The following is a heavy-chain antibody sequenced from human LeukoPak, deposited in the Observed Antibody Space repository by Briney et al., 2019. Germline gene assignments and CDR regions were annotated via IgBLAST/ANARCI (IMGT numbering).Heavy chain of an antibody. CDR2: ISSSSSYI. D-gene: IGHD5-12*01. V-gene: IGHV3-21*01. CDR1: GFTFSSYS. J-gene: IGHJ4*02. Sequence: GGSLRLSCAASGFTFSSYSMNWVRQAPGKGLEWVSSISSSSSYIYYADSVKGRFTISRDNAKNSLYLQMNSLRAEETAVYYCAKDRLIVATTNYFDYWGQGTLVTVSS. CDR3: AKDRLIVATTNYFDY.